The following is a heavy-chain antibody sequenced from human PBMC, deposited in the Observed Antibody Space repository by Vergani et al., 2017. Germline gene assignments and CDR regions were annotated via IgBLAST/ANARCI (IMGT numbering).Heavy chain of an antibody. CDR3: ARHTAYTDS. V-gene: IGHV5-51*01. CDR1: EYSFGNYW. Sequence: EVELVQSGPEMRKPGESLKISCKGSEYSFGNYWIGWVRQMPGKGLEWMGIIYPADSDTRYSQSFQGQVTISADKSISTAFLQWDSLKASDTALYYCARHTAYTDSWGQGTLFTVSS. J-gene: IGHJ4*02. D-gene: IGHD3-16*01. CDR2: IYPADSDT.